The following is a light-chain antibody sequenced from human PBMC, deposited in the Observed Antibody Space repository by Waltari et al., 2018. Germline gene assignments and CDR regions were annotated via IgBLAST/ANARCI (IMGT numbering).Light chain of an antibody. Sequence: QSVLTQPPSVSGAPGQRVTISCTGGGSHIGADYDVHWYRQLPGKAPELLIYGVNNRPSGVPDRFFGSLSGTSASLAITGLQAEDEADYYCQSYDTSLSVVFGGGTKLTV. V-gene: IGLV1-40*01. CDR2: GVN. J-gene: IGLJ2*01. CDR3: QSYDTSLSVV. CDR1: GSHIGADYD.